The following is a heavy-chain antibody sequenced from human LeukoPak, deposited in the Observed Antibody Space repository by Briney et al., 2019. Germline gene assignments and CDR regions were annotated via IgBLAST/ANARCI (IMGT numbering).Heavy chain of an antibody. CDR2: ISAYNGNT. V-gene: IGHV1-18*01. D-gene: IGHD3-10*01. Sequence: ASVKVSCKASGYTFTSYGISWVRQAPGQGLEWMGWISAYNGNTNYAQKLQGRVTMTTDTSTSTAYMELRSLRSDDTAVYYCASRNLQGDYGSGSYSFDYWGQGTLVTVSS. CDR1: GYTFTSYG. CDR3: ASRNLQGDYGSGSYSFDY. J-gene: IGHJ4*02.